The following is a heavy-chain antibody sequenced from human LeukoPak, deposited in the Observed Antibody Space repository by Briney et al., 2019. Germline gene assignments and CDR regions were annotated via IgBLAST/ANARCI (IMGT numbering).Heavy chain of an antibody. Sequence: SVQVSCKASGYTFTGYYMHWLRQAPGQGLEWVGLIYPYSGGTNYAQKFQGRVTMTRDTSISTAYVELSRLRSDDTAVYYCARDDSSSWLNWFDPWGEGTLVTVSS. V-gene: IGHV1-2*02. CDR3: ARDDSSSWLNWFDP. CDR2: IYPYSGGT. CDR1: GYTFTGYY. D-gene: IGHD6-13*01. J-gene: IGHJ5*02.